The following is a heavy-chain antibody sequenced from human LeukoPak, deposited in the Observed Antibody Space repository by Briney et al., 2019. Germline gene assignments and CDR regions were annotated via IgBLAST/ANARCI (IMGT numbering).Heavy chain of an antibody. CDR1: GFTFRSYG. V-gene: IGHV3-30*02. Sequence: PGGSLRLSCAASGFTFRSYGMHWVRQAPGKGLEWVTFIWYDGSNKYYTDSVKGRFTISRDNSKNTLYLQMNSLRTEDTAVYYCAKDSYYCYIDVWGKGTTVTVSS. CDR2: IWYDGSNK. CDR3: AKDSYYCYIDV. J-gene: IGHJ6*03.